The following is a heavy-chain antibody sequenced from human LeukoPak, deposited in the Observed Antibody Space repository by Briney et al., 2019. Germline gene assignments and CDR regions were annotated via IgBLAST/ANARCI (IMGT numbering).Heavy chain of an antibody. Sequence: GGSLRLSCAASGFTVSSNYMSWVRQAPGKGLEWVSVIYIGGSTYYADSVKGRLTISRDNSKNTLYLQMNSLRAEDTAVYYCARGPSSSPGGPEYFQHWGQGTLVTVSS. CDR2: IYIGGST. V-gene: IGHV3-53*01. CDR1: GFTVSSNY. D-gene: IGHD6-13*01. CDR3: ARGPSSSPGGPEYFQH. J-gene: IGHJ1*01.